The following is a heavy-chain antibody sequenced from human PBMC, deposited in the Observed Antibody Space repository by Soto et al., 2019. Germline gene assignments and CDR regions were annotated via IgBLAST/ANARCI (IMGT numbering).Heavy chain of an antibody. CDR1: GGSFSGYY. V-gene: IGHV4-34*01. D-gene: IGHD3-10*01. Sequence: SETLSLTCAVYGGSFSGYYWSWIRQPPGKGLEWIGEINHSGSTNYNPSLKSRVTISVDTSKNQFSLKLSSVTAADTAVYYCARGVLYGSGSWNYYYYMDVWGKGTTVTVSS. CDR2: INHSGST. CDR3: ARGVLYGSGSWNYYYYMDV. J-gene: IGHJ6*03.